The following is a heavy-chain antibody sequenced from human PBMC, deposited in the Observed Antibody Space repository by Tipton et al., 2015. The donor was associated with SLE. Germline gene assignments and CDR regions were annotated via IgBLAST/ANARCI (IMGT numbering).Heavy chain of an antibody. Sequence: TLSLTCTVSGGSISSGVYYWSWIRQHPGKGLEWIGYIYYSGKSYYNPSLKSRVTISVDTSKNQFSLTMSSVTAADTAVYYCARPAGDSDNDWYAFDLWGQGTMVTVSS. CDR2: IYYSGKS. CDR1: GGSISSGVYY. J-gene: IGHJ3*01. D-gene: IGHD5-12*01. V-gene: IGHV4-31*03. CDR3: ARPAGDSDNDWYAFDL.